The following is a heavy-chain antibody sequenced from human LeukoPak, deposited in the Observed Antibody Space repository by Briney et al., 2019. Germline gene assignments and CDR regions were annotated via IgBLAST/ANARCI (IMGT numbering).Heavy chain of an antibody. CDR3: AREPLYGGTAYGMDV. Sequence: ASVKVSCKASGYTFTGYYMHWVRQAPGQGLEWMGRINPNSGGTNYAQKFQGRVTMTRDTSTSTVYMELSSLRSEDTAVYYCAREPLYGGTAYGMDVWGQGTTVTVSS. D-gene: IGHD4-23*01. V-gene: IGHV1-2*06. CDR1: GYTFTGYY. CDR2: INPNSGGT. J-gene: IGHJ6*02.